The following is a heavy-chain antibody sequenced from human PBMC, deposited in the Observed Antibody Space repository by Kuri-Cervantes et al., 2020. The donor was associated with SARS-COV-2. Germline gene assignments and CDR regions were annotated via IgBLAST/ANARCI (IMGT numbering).Heavy chain of an antibody. D-gene: IGHD1-1*01. J-gene: IGHJ4*02. V-gene: IGHV1-18*01. CDR2: ISASNGNT. CDR3: AGGPNERKYYFDY. Sequence: ASVKVSCKAPIYTSMNYGISWVRQAPGQGLEWMGWISASNGNTNYAQSLQGRVTMTTDTSTSTAYMELRSLRSDDTAVYYCAGGPNERKYYFDYWGQGTLVTVSS. CDR1: IYTSMNYG.